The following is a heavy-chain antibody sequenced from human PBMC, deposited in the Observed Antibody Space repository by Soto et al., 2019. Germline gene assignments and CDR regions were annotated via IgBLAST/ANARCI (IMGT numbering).Heavy chain of an antibody. V-gene: IGHV4-4*07. CDR2: IYTSGST. J-gene: IGHJ2*01. CDR3: ARDSSGYVLWYFDL. Sequence: SETLSLTCTVSGGSISSYYWSWIRQPAGKGLEWIGRIYTSGSTNYNPSLKSRVTMSVDTSKNQLSLKLSSVTAADTAVYYCARDSSGYVLWYFDLWGRGTLVTVSS. CDR1: GGSISSYY. D-gene: IGHD5-12*01.